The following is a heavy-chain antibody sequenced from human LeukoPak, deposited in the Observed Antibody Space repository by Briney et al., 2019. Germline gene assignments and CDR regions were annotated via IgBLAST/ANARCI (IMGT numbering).Heavy chain of an antibody. CDR2: ISAYNGNT. CDR1: GYTFTSYG. V-gene: IGHV1-18*01. CDR3: ARGSSSSWLVAATQAVDY. D-gene: IGHD6-13*01. J-gene: IGHJ4*02. Sequence: ASVKVSCKASGYTFTSYGISWVRQAPGQGLEWLGWISAYNGNTNYAQKLQGRVTMTTDTSTSTAYMELRSLRSDDTAVYYCARGSSSSWLVAATQAVDYWGQGTLVTVSS.